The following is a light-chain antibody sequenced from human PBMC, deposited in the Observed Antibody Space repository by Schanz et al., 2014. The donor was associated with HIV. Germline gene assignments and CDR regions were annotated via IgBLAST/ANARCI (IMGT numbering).Light chain of an antibody. V-gene: IGKV3D-15*01. CDR2: GAS. CDR1: QSVSSN. J-gene: IGKJ2*01. Sequence: ETVMTQSPAALSVSPGERATLSCRASQSVSSNLAWYQQKPGQPPRLLIYGASNRATGIPDRFSGSGSGTDLPLTIRRLEPEDFAVYYCQHYGTFGQGTKLEIK. CDR3: QHYGT.